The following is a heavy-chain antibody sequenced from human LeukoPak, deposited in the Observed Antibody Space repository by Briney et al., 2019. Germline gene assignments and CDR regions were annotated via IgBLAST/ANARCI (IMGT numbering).Heavy chain of an antibody. V-gene: IGHV3-33*01. CDR3: TRYNNEHFDY. J-gene: IGHJ4*02. Sequence: GGSLRLSCAGSGFTFGGYGMHWFRQTPGKGLEWVAVIAYDGSRALYADSVKGRFTISRDNSKNTMSVQMDDLRAEDTAVYYCTRYNNEHFDYWGQGTLVTVSS. CDR1: GFTFGGYG. D-gene: IGHD1-14*01. CDR2: IAYDGSRA.